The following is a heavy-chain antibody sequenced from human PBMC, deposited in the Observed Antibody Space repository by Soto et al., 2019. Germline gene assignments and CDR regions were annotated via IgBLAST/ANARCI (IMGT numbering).Heavy chain of an antibody. CDR1: GGSFRGFY. CDR2: INHDGIT. J-gene: IGHJ4*02. CDR3: ARAHDFWGGRQKPIHS. D-gene: IGHD3-3*01. Sequence: PSETLSLTCAVSGGSFRGFYWTWIRQSPGKGLEWLGDINHDGITNYNPSLKSRVSIPVDTSKSQFSLKLSSVTAADTAVYYCARAHDFWGGRQKPIHSWGQGTLVTVSS. V-gene: IGHV4-34*01.